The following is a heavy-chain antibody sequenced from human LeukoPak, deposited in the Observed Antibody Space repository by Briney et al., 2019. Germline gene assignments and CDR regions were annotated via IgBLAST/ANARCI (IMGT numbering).Heavy chain of an antibody. CDR2: IYYSGST. V-gene: IGHV4-39*07. CDR3: ARSGFGELSYLPLYYYYGTDV. J-gene: IGHJ6*02. Sequence: PSETLSLTCTVSGGSISNSSYYWGWIRQPPGKGLEWIGSIYYSGSTNYNPSLKSRVTISVDTSKNQFSLKLSSVTAADTAVYYCARSGFGELSYLPLYYYYGTDVWGQGTTVTVSS. CDR1: GGSISNSSYY. D-gene: IGHD3-10*01.